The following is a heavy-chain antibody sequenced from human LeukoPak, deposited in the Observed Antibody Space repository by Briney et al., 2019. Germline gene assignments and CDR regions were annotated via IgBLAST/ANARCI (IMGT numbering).Heavy chain of an antibody. J-gene: IGHJ3*02. V-gene: IGHV2-5*02. Sequence: SGPTLVKPTQTLTLTCTFSGFSLSTSGVGVGWIRQPPGKALEWLALIYWDDDKRYSPSLKSRLTVTKDTSKNQVVLTVTNMDPVDTATYYCAHKREMGYCSSPSCNHDAFDIWGQGTMVSVSS. D-gene: IGHD2-2*01. CDR3: AHKREMGYCSSPSCNHDAFDI. CDR1: GFSLSTSGVG. CDR2: IYWDDDK.